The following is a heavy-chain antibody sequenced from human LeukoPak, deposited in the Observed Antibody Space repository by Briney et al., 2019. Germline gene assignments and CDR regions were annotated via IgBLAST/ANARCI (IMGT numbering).Heavy chain of an antibody. Sequence: SGGSLRLSCAASGFTFSSYGMHWVRQAPGKGLEWVSSISSSSSYIYYADSVKGRFTISRDNAKNSLYLQMNSLRAEDTAVYYCARDGVPAARGAFDIWGQGTMVTVSS. CDR1: GFTFSSYG. CDR3: ARDGVPAARGAFDI. J-gene: IGHJ3*02. D-gene: IGHD2-2*01. CDR2: ISSSSSYI. V-gene: IGHV3-21*01.